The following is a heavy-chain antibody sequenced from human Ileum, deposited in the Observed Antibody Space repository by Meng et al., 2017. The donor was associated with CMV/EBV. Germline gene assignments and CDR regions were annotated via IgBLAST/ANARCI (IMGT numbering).Heavy chain of an antibody. D-gene: IGHD4-17*01. CDR3: ARGDVTTWNCHY. Sequence: QGQLIQSGAEVRKPGASVKGSCKASGDSFNTYPISWVRQAPGQGLEWMGGILPIFGTPNYAQKFQGRVTITADESTSTVYMELISLKSEDTAMYYCARGDVTTWNCHYWGPGTLVTVSS. CDR2: ILPIFGTP. CDR1: GDSFNTYP. V-gene: IGHV1-69*12. J-gene: IGHJ4*02.